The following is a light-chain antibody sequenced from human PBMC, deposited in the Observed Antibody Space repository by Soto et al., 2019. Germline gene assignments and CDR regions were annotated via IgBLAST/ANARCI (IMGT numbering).Light chain of an antibody. CDR3: QQYNSYSIFT. CDR2: DAS. J-gene: IGKJ3*01. CDR1: QSISSW. Sequence: DIQMTQSPSTLSASVGDRVTITCRASQSISSWLAWYQQKPRKAPKLLIYDASSLESGVPSRFSGSGSGTEFTLTISSLQPDDFATYYCQQYNSYSIFTFGPGTKVDIK. V-gene: IGKV1-5*01.